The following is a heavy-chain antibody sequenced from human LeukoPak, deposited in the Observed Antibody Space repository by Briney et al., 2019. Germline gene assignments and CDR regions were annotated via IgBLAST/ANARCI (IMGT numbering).Heavy chain of an antibody. V-gene: IGHV4-61*02. D-gene: IGHD1-26*01. CDR3: ARELPNVGRLPWELVGYFDY. Sequence: SETLSLTCTVSGGSISSGSYYWSWIRQPAGKGLEWIGRIYTSGSTNYNPSLKSRVTISVDTSKNQFSLKLSSVTAADTAVYYCARELPNVGRLPWELVGYFDYWGQGTLVTVSS. CDR2: IYTSGST. J-gene: IGHJ4*02. CDR1: GGSISSGSYY.